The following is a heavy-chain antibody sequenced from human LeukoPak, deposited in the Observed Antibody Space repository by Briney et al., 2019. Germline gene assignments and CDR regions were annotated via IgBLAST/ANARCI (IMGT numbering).Heavy chain of an antibody. J-gene: IGHJ4*02. D-gene: IGHD2-21*01. CDR3: ANDQGGLLLDY. V-gene: IGHV3-30*02. Sequence: AGGSLRLSCAASGFTFSSYDMHWVRQAPGKGLEWVSFIRYDGNKKYYADSVKGRFTISRDNSKNTQYLQINGLRAEDTAVYYCANDQGGLLLDYWGQGTLVTVSS. CDR1: GFTFSSYD. CDR2: IRYDGNKK.